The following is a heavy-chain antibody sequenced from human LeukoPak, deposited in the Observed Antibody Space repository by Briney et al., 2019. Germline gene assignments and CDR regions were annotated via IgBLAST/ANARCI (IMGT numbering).Heavy chain of an antibody. Sequence: GGSLRLSCAASGFSCSSYAMSWVRQAPGKGLEWVSGISGSGGNTYYADSVKGRFTISRDNSKNTLYLQMNSLRAEDTAVYYCAKSVDIVATILDYWGQGTLVTVSS. CDR1: GFSCSSYA. J-gene: IGHJ4*02. CDR3: AKSVDIVATILDY. CDR2: ISGSGGNT. V-gene: IGHV3-23*01. D-gene: IGHD5-12*01.